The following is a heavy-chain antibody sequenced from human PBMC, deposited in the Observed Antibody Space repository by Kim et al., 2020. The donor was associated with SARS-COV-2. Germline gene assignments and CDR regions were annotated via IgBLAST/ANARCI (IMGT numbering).Heavy chain of an antibody. Sequence: SETLSLTCAVYGGSFSGYYWSWIRQPPGKGLEWIGEINHSGSTNYNPSLKSRVTISVDTSKNQFSLKLSSVTAADTAVYYCARDDYGDYHGYYYGMDVWG. D-gene: IGHD4-17*01. CDR1: GGSFSGYY. CDR3: ARDDYGDYHGYYYGMDV. J-gene: IGHJ6*01. CDR2: INHSGST. V-gene: IGHV4-34*01.